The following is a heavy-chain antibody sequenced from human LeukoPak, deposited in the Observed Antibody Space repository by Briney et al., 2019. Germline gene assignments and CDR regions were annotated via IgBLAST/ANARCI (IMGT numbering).Heavy chain of an antibody. Sequence: ASVKVSCKASGYTFTSNDINWVRQATGQGLEWMGWMNPNSGNTGYAQKFQGRVTITRNTSIRTAYMELSSLRSDDTAVYYCARGVKGYSYGYDWFDPWSQGTLVTVSS. J-gene: IGHJ5*02. V-gene: IGHV1-8*03. CDR1: GYTFTSND. D-gene: IGHD5-18*01. CDR2: MNPNSGNT. CDR3: ARGVKGYSYGYDWFDP.